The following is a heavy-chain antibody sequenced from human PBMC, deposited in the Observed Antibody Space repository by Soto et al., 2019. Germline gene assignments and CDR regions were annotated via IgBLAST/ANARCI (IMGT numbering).Heavy chain of an antibody. V-gene: IGHV3-30*03. Sequence: QAHLVESGGGVVQPGRSLRLSCAASGFTFTSYGMHWVRQAPGTRLEWVAVISYDGGLQHYADSVKGRFTISRDNSKKMVLLQMNSLRAEDPAVYYWVSDRGYGHASVPYSWGQGTLVSVSS. CDR3: VSDRGYGHASVPYS. J-gene: IGHJ4*02. D-gene: IGHD5-18*01. CDR1: GFTFTSYG. CDR2: ISYDGGLQ.